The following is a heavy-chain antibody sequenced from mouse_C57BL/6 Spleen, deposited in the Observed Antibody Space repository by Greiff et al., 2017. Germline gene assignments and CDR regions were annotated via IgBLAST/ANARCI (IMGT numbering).Heavy chain of an antibody. CDR1: GYSFTGYY. CDR3: SRSLYYSNYWLAY. CDR2: INPSTGGT. V-gene: IGHV1-42*01. J-gene: IGHJ3*01. D-gene: IGHD2-5*01. Sequence: ELQLQESGPELVKPGASVKISCKASGYSFTGYYMNWVKQSPEKSLEWIGEINPSTGGTTYNQKFKAKATLTVDKSSSTAYMQLKSLTSADSAVYYCSRSLYYSNYWLAYWGQGTLVTVSA.